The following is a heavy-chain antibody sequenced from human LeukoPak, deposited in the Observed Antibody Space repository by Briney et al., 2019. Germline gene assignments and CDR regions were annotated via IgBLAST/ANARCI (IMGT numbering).Heavy chain of an antibody. D-gene: IGHD4-17*01. CDR1: GFTFDDYA. CDR2: ISWNSGSI. V-gene: IGHV3-9*01. CDR3: TRPSRRTVTTDS. J-gene: IGHJ4*02. Sequence: GGSLRLSCAASGFTFDDYAMHWVRQAPGKGLEWVSGISWNSGSIGYADSVKGRFTISRDNAKNSLYLQMNSLKTEDTAVYYCTRPSRRTVTTDSWGQGTLVTVSS.